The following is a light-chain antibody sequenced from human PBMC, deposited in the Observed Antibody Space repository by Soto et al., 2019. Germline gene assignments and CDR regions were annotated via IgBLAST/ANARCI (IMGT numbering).Light chain of an antibody. CDR1: QSVSSSY. CDR2: GAS. CDR3: QHYGSSLYT. J-gene: IGKJ2*01. V-gene: IGKV3-20*01. Sequence: EIVLTQSPGTLPLSPGERATLSCRASQSVSSSYLAWYQQKPGQAPRLLIYGASSRATGIPDRFSGSGSGTDFTLTINRLEPEDFAVFYCQHYGSSLYTFGQGTKLEIK.